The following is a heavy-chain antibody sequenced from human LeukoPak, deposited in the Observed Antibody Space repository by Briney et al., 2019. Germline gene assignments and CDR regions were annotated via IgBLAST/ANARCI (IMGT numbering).Heavy chain of an antibody. Sequence: PGGSLRLSCTVTGFTFGDHAMSWVRQAPGKGLEWVGFIRSKTYGGTPDYAASVKGRFTISRDDVKSIAYLQMSSLKTEDSGVYYCTRMPIPRGGYYYAHDYWGQGTLVTVSS. V-gene: IGHV3-49*04. J-gene: IGHJ4*02. CDR1: GFTFGDHA. CDR2: IRSKTYGGTP. D-gene: IGHD3-22*01. CDR3: TRMPIPRGGYYYAHDY.